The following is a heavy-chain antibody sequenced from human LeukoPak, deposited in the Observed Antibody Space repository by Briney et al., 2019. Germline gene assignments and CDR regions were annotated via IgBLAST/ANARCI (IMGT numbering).Heavy chain of an antibody. D-gene: IGHD2/OR15-2a*01. CDR3: VKIGES. Sequence: GGSLRLYCAPSGFTFSSYWMHWVRQPPGKGLVWVPRINSGGSITTYADFVKGRFTISRDNANNTLLLQMNSLKAEETAGYYGVKIGESWGQDTLVTVSS. CDR2: INSGGSIT. J-gene: IGHJ1*01. V-gene: IGHV3-74*01. CDR1: GFTFSSYW.